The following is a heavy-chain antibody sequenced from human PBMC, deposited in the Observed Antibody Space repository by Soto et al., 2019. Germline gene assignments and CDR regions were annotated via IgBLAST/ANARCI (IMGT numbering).Heavy chain of an antibody. D-gene: IGHD1-26*01. J-gene: IGHJ3*02. CDR2: IYYSENT. V-gene: IGHV4-31*03. CDR3: ERAPLSWSLDAFDI. Sequence: SETLSLTCTVSGGSISSGDFHWSWIRQHPGKGLEWLGYIYYSENTYYNPSLKGRLTISEDRSKNQFSLNLSSVTAADTAVYSCERAPLSWSLDAFDIWGQGTMVTVSS. CDR1: GGSISSGDFH.